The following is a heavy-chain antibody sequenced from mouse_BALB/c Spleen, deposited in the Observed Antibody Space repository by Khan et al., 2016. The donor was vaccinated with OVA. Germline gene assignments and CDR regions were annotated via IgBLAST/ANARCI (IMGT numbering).Heavy chain of an antibody. V-gene: IGHV2-6-1*01. D-gene: IGHD2-4*01. Sequence: QVQLKQSGPGLVAPSQSLSITCTISGFSLTNYGVHWVRQPPGKGLEWLVVIRNDGSTTYNSALKTRLTISDDNTKCQVFLKMNSLQTDNTAMYISASKPYCHYSIMDYWGQGTSVTVSS. CDR1: GFSLTNYG. J-gene: IGHJ4*01. CDR2: IRNDGST. CDR3: ASKPYCHYSIMDY.